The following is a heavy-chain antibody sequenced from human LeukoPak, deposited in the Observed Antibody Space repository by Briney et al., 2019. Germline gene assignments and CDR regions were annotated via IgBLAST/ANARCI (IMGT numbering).Heavy chain of an antibody. J-gene: IGHJ6*02. Sequence: GGSLRLSCAASGFTFSSYGMHWVRQAPGKGLEWVAVISYDGSNKYYADSVKGRFTISRDNSKNTLYLQMNSLRAEDTAVYYCAKDHRGGYCSGGSCYTHYYYGMDVWGQGTTVTVSS. V-gene: IGHV3-30*18. CDR3: AKDHRGGYCSGGSCYTHYYYGMDV. D-gene: IGHD2-15*01. CDR2: ISYDGSNK. CDR1: GFTFSSYG.